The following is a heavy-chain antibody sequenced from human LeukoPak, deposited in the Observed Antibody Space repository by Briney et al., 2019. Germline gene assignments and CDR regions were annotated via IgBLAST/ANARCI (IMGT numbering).Heavy chain of an antibody. J-gene: IGHJ4*02. Sequence: ASVKVSCKASGYTFSSYNMHWVRQAPGQGLEWMGIINPSGGSTSYAQKFQGRVTMTRDMSTSTVYMELSSLRSDDTAVYYCARDVGEYCSSTNCYASHYWGQGTLVTVSS. V-gene: IGHV1-46*01. CDR3: ARDVGEYCSSTNCYASHY. CDR1: GYTFSSYN. D-gene: IGHD2-2*01. CDR2: INPSGGST.